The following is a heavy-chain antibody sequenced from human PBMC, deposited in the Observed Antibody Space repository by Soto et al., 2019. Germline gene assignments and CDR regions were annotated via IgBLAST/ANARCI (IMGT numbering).Heavy chain of an antibody. D-gene: IGHD4-17*01. CDR2: INHSGST. CDR1: GGSFSGYY. J-gene: IGHJ5*02. CDR3: ARVPPYGGVDP. V-gene: IGHV4-34*01. Sequence: SETLSLTCAVYGGSFSGYYWSWIRQPPGKGLEWIGEINHSGSTNYNPSLKSRVTISVDTSKNQFSLKLSSVTAADTAVYYCARVPPYGGVDPWGQGTLVTVSS.